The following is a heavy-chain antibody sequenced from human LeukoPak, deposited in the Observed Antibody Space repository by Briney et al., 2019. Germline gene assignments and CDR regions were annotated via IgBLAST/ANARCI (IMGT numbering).Heavy chain of an antibody. CDR1: GFTFSSYA. Sequence: GGSLRLSCAASGFTFSSYAMPWVRQAPGKGLEWVAVISYDGSNKYYADSVKGRFTISRDNSKNTLYLQMNSLRAEDTAVYYCAAEPSYGSGSRFDYWGQGTLVTVSS. V-gene: IGHV3-30*04. J-gene: IGHJ4*02. CDR3: AAEPSYGSGSRFDY. D-gene: IGHD3-10*01. CDR2: ISYDGSNK.